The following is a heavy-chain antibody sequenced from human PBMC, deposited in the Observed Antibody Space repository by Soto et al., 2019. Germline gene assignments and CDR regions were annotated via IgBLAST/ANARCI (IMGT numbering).Heavy chain of an antibody. CDR3: GRGYYGSGSSNDY. CDR1: GFTFSSYS. D-gene: IGHD3-10*01. Sequence: GGSLRLSCAASGFTFSSYSMNWVRQAPGKGLEWVSYISSRSSSIIYYADSVKGRFTISRDNAMNSLYLQMNSLRDEDTAVYYCGRGYYGSGSSNDYWGLGTLVTVSS. J-gene: IGHJ4*02. CDR2: ISSRSSSII. V-gene: IGHV3-48*02.